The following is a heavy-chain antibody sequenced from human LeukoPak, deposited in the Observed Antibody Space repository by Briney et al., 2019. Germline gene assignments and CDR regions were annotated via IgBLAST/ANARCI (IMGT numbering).Heavy chain of an antibody. D-gene: IGHD5-18*01. CDR1: GYTFDTYG. J-gene: IGHJ5*02. CDR3: ARDRGYGDDTFDP. Sequence: GASVKVSCKASGYTFDTYGISWVRQAPGQGLEWVGWIGAYNGDTNYAQRFQGRVTMTMDTSTSTVYMEVWSLGSDDTAVYYCARDRGYGDDTFDPWGQGTLVTVSS. V-gene: IGHV1-18*01. CDR2: IGAYNGDT.